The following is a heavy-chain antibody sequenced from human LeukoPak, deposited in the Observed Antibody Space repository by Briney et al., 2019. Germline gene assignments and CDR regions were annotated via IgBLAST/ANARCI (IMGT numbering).Heavy chain of an antibody. J-gene: IGHJ4*02. CDR2: IYYSGST. CDR1: GGSISSYY. V-gene: IGHV4-59*01. Sequence: SETLSLTCTVSGGSISSYYWSWIRQPPGKGLEWIGYIYYSGSTNYNPSLKSRVTISVDTSKNQFSLKLSSVTAADTAVYYCARGLRWSNLDHWGQGTLVTVSS. D-gene: IGHD4-23*01. CDR3: ARGLRWSNLDH.